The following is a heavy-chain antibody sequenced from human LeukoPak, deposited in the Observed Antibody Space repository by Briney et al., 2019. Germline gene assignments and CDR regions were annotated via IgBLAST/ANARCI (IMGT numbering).Heavy chain of an antibody. J-gene: IGHJ4*02. CDR2: MNPNNGNT. CDR3: ARVGIGYSYGYSDY. V-gene: IGHV1-8*02. CDR1: GGTFSSYA. D-gene: IGHD5-18*01. Sequence: GASVKVSCKASGGTFSSYAISWVRQATGQGLEWMGWMNPNNGNTGYAQKFQGRVTMTTNTSISTAYMELSSLRSEDTAVYYCARVGIGYSYGYSDYWGQGTLVTVSS.